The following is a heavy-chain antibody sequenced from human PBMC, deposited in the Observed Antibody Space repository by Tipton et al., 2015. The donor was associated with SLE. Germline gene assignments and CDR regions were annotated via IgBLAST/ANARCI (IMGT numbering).Heavy chain of an antibody. D-gene: IGHD3-3*01. CDR2: IYYSGST. Sequence: TLSLTCTVSGGSISSYYWSWIRQPPGKGLEWIGYIYYSGSTNYNPSLKSRVTISVDTSKNQFSLKLSSVTAADTAVYYCARDDDFWSGYCFDYWGQGTLVTVSS. J-gene: IGHJ4*02. CDR1: GGSISSYY. V-gene: IGHV4-59*12. CDR3: ARDDDFWSGYCFDY.